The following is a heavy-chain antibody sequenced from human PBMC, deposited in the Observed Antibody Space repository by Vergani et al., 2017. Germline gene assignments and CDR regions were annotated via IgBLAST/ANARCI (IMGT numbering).Heavy chain of an antibody. J-gene: IGHJ4*02. CDR2: IKQDGSEK. CDR1: GFTFSSYW. D-gene: IGHD6-19*01. Sequence: EVQLVESGGGLVQPGGSLRVSCAASGFTFSSYWMSWVRQAPGKGLEWVAHIKQDGSEKYYVDSVKGRFTISRDNAENSVYLEMNSLRAEDTAVYYCAKEDVIAVGYFDYWGQGTLVTVSS. V-gene: IGHV3-7*01. CDR3: AKEDVIAVGYFDY.